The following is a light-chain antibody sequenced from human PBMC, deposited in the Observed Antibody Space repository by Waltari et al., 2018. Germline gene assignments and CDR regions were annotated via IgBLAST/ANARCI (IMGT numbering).Light chain of an antibody. Sequence: QSALTQPASVSGSPGQSITISCTGTSSDFGNYNLVSWYQRHPGKPPKLIFYEATKRPSDISNHCSASKSGNTASLTISGLQAEDEADYFCCSYADSNTWVFGGGTRLTVL. CDR1: SSDFGNYNL. CDR2: EAT. CDR3: CSYADSNTWV. J-gene: IGLJ3*02. V-gene: IGLV2-23*01.